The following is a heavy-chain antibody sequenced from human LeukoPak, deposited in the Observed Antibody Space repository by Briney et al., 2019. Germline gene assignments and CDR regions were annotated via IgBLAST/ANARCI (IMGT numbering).Heavy chain of an antibody. D-gene: IGHD4-11*01. CDR2: ISWNSGSI. V-gene: IGHV3-9*01. Sequence: PGRSLRLSCAASGFTFDDYAMHWVRQAPGKGLEWVSGISWNSGSIGYAASVKGRFTISRDNAKNTLYLQMNSLRAEDTAVYYCARDSYYSNYEIDAFDIWGQGTMVTVSS. CDR3: ARDSYYSNYEIDAFDI. J-gene: IGHJ3*02. CDR1: GFTFDDYA.